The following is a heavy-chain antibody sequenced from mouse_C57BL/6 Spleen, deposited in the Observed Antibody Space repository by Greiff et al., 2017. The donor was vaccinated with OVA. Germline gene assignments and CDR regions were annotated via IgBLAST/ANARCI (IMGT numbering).Heavy chain of an antibody. D-gene: IGHD2-4*01. J-gene: IGHJ3*01. CDR3: ALYDYDGPWFAY. V-gene: IGHV1-52*01. Sequence: VQLQQPGAELVRPGSSVKLSCKASGYTFTSYWMHWVKQRPIQGLEWIGNIDPSDSETHYNQKFKDKATLTVDKSSSTAYMQLSSLTSEDSAVYYCALYDYDGPWFAYWGQGTLVTVSA. CDR1: GYTFTSYW. CDR2: IDPSDSET.